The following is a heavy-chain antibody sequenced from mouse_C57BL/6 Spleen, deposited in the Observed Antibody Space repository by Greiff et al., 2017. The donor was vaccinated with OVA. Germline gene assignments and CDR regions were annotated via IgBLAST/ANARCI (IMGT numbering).Heavy chain of an antibody. CDR2: IYPGDGDT. J-gene: IGHJ4*01. CDR3: ARTAAQANYYAMDY. Sequence: QVQLQQSGPELVKPGASVKISCKASGYAFSSSWMNWVKQRPGKGLEWIGRIYPGDGDTNYNGKFKGKATLTADKSSSTAYMQLSSLTSDDSAVYFCARTAAQANYYAMDYWGQGTSVTVSS. V-gene: IGHV1-82*01. CDR1: GYAFSSSW. D-gene: IGHD3-2*02.